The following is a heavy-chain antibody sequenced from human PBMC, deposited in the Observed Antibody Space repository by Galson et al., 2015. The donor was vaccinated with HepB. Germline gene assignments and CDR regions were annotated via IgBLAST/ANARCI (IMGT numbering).Heavy chain of an antibody. Sequence: SLRLSCAASGFTFSGSAMHWVRQASGKGLEWVGRIRSKANSYATAYAASVKGRFTISRDDSKNTAYLQMNSLKTEDTAVYYCTRHGALTTVTNEGYFDYWGQGTLVTVSS. J-gene: IGHJ4*02. CDR2: IRSKANSYAT. CDR3: TRHGALTTVTNEGYFDY. V-gene: IGHV3-73*01. D-gene: IGHD4-17*01. CDR1: GFTFSGSA.